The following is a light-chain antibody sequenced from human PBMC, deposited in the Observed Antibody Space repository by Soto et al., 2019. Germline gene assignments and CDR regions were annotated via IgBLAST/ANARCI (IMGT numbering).Light chain of an antibody. CDR2: GAS. J-gene: IGKJ2*01. V-gene: IGKV3-15*01. CDR1: QSVSSN. Sequence: DIVMTQSPATLSVSPGERVTLSCRARQSVSSNLAWYQQKPGQAPRPLIYGASTRATGLPARFSGSGSGTEFTLTISSLQSEDFAVYYCQEYNSWPYTFGQGTKLEIK. CDR3: QEYNSWPYT.